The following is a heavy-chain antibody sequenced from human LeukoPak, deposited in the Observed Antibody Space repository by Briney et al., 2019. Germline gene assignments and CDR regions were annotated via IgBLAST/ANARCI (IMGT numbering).Heavy chain of an antibody. D-gene: IGHD3-10*02. V-gene: IGHV3-48*03. J-gene: IGHJ6*04. CDR1: GFTFSNYA. CDR3: AELGITMIGGV. Sequence: PGGSLRLSCAASGFTFSNYAMTWVRQAPGKGLEWISYITGSGTTKYYTDSVKGRFTISRDNVKNSLYLQMNSLRAEDTAVYYCAELGITMIGGVWGKGTTVTISS. CDR2: ITGSGTTK.